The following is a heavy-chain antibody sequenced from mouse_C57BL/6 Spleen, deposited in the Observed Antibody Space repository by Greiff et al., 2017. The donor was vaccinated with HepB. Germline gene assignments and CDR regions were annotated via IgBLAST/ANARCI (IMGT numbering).Heavy chain of an antibody. D-gene: IGHD2-3*01. J-gene: IGHJ2*01. CDR3: AREDDGRGYFDY. V-gene: IGHV3-1*01. Sequence: EVKLMESGPGMVKPSQSLSLTCTVTGYSITSGYDWHWIRHLPGNKLEWMGYISYSGSTNYNPSLKSRISITHDTSKNHFFLKLNSVTTEDTATYYCAREDDGRGYFDYWGQGTTLTVSS. CDR1: GYSITSGYD. CDR2: ISYSGST.